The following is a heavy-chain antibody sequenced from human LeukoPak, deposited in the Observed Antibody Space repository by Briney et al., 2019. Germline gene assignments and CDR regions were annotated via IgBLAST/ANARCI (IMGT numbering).Heavy chain of an antibody. CDR2: ISYDGSNK. D-gene: IGHD2-21*02. Sequence: GGSLRLSCAASGFTFSSYGMHWVRQAPGKGLEWVAVISYDGSNKYYADSVKGRFTISRDNSKNTLYLQMNSLRAEDTAVYYCAKDARGDVLEYFQHWGQGTLVTVSS. CDR3: AKDARGDVLEYFQH. CDR1: GFTFSSYG. J-gene: IGHJ1*01. V-gene: IGHV3-30*18.